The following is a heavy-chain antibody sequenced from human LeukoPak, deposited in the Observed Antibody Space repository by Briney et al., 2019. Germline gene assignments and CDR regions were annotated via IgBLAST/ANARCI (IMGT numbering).Heavy chain of an antibody. J-gene: IGHJ4*02. Sequence: SETLSLTCTVSGGSISSYYWSWIRQPPGKGLEWIGYIYYSGSTNYNPSLKSRVTISVDTSKNQFSLKLSSVTAADTAVYYCARGRPPDYWGQGTLVTVSS. CDR1: GGSISSYY. CDR2: IYYSGST. CDR3: ARGRPPDY. V-gene: IGHV4-59*01.